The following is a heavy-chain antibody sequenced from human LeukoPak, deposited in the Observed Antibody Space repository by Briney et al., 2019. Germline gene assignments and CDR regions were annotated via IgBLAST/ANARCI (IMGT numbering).Heavy chain of an antibody. V-gene: IGHV1-18*01. D-gene: IGHD3-16*01. CDR1: GYTFTSYA. CDR3: ARRNYDHIWGNYGSLYYFDY. CDR2: ISAYNGNT. J-gene: IGHJ4*02. Sequence: ASVKVSYKTSGYTFTSYAISWVRQAPGQGLEWMGWISAYNGNTDYAQKFQGRVTMTTDTSTSTAYMELRSLRSDDTAVYYCARRNYDHIWGNYGSLYYFDYWGQGTLVTVSS.